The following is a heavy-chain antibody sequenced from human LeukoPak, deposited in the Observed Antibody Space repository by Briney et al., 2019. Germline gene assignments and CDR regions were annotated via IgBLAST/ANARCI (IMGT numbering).Heavy chain of an antibody. V-gene: IGHV4-34*01. Sequence: SETLSLTCAVYGGSFSGYYWSWIRQPPGKGLEWIGEISHSGSTNYNPSLKSRVTISVDTSKNQFSLKLSSVTAADTAVYYCARDYYDSSGIDYWGQGTLVTVSS. CDR2: ISHSGST. CDR1: GGSFSGYY. D-gene: IGHD3-22*01. J-gene: IGHJ4*02. CDR3: ARDYYDSSGIDY.